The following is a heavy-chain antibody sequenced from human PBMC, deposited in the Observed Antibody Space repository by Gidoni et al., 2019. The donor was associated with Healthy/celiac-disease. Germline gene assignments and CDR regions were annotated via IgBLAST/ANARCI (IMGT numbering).Heavy chain of an antibody. CDR3: ARGNSSSWYGY. V-gene: IGHV4-4*02. D-gene: IGHD6-13*01. CDR2: IYPSGST. J-gene: IGHJ4*02. CDR1: GGSISSSNW. Sequence: QVHLQESGPGLVKPSVTLSLTCAASGGSISSSNWWSWVRQPPGKGLEWSGEIYPSGSTNNNPSHKRRVTISVDKSKNQFSLKLSSGTAADTAVYYCARGNSSSWYGYWGQGTLVTVSS.